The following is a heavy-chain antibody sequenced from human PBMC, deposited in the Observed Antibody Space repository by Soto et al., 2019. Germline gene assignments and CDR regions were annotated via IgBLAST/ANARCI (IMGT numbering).Heavy chain of an antibody. CDR1: GDTFASYA. CDR3: ARSYYGSSWFDP. CDR2: INAGNGNT. Sequence: ASVKASCKSSGDTFASYAMHWVRQAPGQRLEWMGWINAGNGNTKYSQKFQGRVTITRDTSASTAYMELSSLRSEDTAVYYCARSYYGSSWFDPWGQGTLVTVSS. J-gene: IGHJ5*02. D-gene: IGHD3-10*01. V-gene: IGHV1-3*01.